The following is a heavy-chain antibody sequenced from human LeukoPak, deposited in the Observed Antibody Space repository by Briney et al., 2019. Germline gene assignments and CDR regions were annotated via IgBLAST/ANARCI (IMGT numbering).Heavy chain of an antibody. J-gene: IGHJ4*02. CDR3: ARDLIAAAGTLADY. CDR2: ISAYNGNT. D-gene: IGHD6-13*01. V-gene: IGHV1-18*01. CDR1: GYTFTSYA. Sequence: GASVKVSCKASGYTFTSYAMNWVRQAPGQGLEWMGWISAYNGNTNYAQKLQGRVTMTTDTSTSTAYMELRSLRSDDTAVYYCARDLIAAAGTLADYWGQGTLVTVSS.